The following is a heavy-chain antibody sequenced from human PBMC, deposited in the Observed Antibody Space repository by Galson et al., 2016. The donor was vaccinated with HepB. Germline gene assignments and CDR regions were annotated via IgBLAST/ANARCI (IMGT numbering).Heavy chain of an antibody. CDR1: GGSISSYY. CDR2: VHYSGTT. J-gene: IGHJ4*02. V-gene: IGHV4-59*04. D-gene: IGHD1-7*01. CDR3: ARAGLGTKASFDN. Sequence: SETLSLTCNVSGGSISSYYWTWIRQPPGKGLEWIGYVHYSGTTSYNPSLKSRATISADTSKNQFSLKLTSLTAADTAVYYCARAGLGTKASFDNWGQGALVAVSS.